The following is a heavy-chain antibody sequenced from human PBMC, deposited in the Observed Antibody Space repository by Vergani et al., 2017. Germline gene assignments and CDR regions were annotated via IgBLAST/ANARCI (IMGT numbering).Heavy chain of an antibody. Sequence: QLQLQESGPGMVKPSETLYLTCTVSGGSISSSSYYWGWIRQPPGKGLEWIGSIYYSGSTYYNPSRKSRVTISVDTSKNQFSLKLSSVTAADTAVYYCARRLVGDYGGNSFDYWGQGTLVTVSS. CDR1: GGSISSSSYY. CDR2: IYYSGST. CDR3: ARRLVGDYGGNSFDY. D-gene: IGHD4-23*01. V-gene: IGHV4-39*01. J-gene: IGHJ4*02.